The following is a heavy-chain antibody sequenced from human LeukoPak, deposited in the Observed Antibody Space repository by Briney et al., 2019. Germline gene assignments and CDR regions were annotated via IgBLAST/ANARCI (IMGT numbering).Heavy chain of an antibody. CDR3: ARDEITHIDT. CDR1: GGSISSHY. Sequence: NTSETLSLTCTVSGGSISSHYWTWIRQPPGKGLEWIGYTYYSGTTNYNPSLKSRVTISVDTSKNQFSLKLSSVTAADTAVYYCARDEITHIDTWGQGTLVTVSS. J-gene: IGHJ4*02. D-gene: IGHD2-21*01. CDR2: TYYSGTT. V-gene: IGHV4-59*11.